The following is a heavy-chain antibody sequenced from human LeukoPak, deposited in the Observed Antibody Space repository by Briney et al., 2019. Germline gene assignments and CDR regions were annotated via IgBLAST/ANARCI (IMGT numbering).Heavy chain of an antibody. V-gene: IGHV3-11*05. Sequence: QPGGSLRLSCAASGFTVSSNSMSWVRQAPGKGLEWISYISSGSYTKYADSVKGRFTISRDNAKNSLYLQMNSLRVEDTAVYYCARDYYGSGSYGWFDPWGQGTLVTVSS. D-gene: IGHD3-10*01. J-gene: IGHJ5*02. CDR2: ISSGSYT. CDR3: ARDYYGSGSYGWFDP. CDR1: GFTVSSNS.